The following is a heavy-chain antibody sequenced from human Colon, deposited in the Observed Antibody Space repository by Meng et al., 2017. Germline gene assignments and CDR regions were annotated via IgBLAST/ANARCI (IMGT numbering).Heavy chain of an antibody. V-gene: IGHV1-18*01. Sequence: QAQLLKAGAEVKKPGASVQMSCKASGYTFTTYGISWMRQAPGQGLEWMGWISTYDDNTNYVEKFRGRVTMTTDTSTNTAYMELRSLRSDDTAVDYCARDNPGDYAWDYWGQGTLVTVSS. J-gene: IGHJ4*02. CDR2: ISTYDDNT. CDR3: ARDNPGDYAWDY. CDR1: GYTFTTYG. D-gene: IGHD4-17*01.